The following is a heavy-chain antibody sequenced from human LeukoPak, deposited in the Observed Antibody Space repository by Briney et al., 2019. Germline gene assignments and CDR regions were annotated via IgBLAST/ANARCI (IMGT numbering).Heavy chain of an antibody. CDR2: IYTSGST. D-gene: IGHD3-9*01. Sequence: PSETLSLTCTVSGGSISSGSYYWRWIRQPGGKGLEWIGRIYTSGSTNYNPALKSRFTISVDTSKNQFSLKLSSVTAADTAVYYCAREWDFDWLGYYGMDVWGQGTTVTVSS. J-gene: IGHJ6*02. V-gene: IGHV4-61*02. CDR3: AREWDFDWLGYYGMDV. CDR1: GGSISSGSYY.